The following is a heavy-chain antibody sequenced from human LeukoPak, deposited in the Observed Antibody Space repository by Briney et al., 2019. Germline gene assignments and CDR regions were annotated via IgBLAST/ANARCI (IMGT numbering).Heavy chain of an antibody. V-gene: IGHV3-21*01. D-gene: IGHD6-13*01. J-gene: IGHJ6*03. CDR3: ARGAGYSRYYYYYYMDV. CDR1: GFTSSSYE. Sequence: AGSLTLSCAASGFTSSSYEMNWVRKAPGKGLEWVSSISSSSSYIYYADSVKGRFTISRDNAKNSLYLQMNSLRAEDTAVYYCARGAGYSRYYYYYYMDVWGKGTTVTVSS. CDR2: ISSSSSYI.